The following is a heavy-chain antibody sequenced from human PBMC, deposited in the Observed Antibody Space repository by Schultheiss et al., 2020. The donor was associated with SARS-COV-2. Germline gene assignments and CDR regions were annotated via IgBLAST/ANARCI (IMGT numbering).Heavy chain of an antibody. CDR1: GFTFSSYG. CDR3: ARDKGELGEWLFPRGSDGMDV. Sequence: GESLKISCAASGFTFSSYGMHWVRQAPGKGLEWVAVISYDGSNKYYADSVKGRFTISRDNSKNTLYLQMNSLRAEDTAVYYCARDKGELGEWLFPRGSDGMDVWGQGTRVTVSS. J-gene: IGHJ6*02. V-gene: IGHV3-30*03. CDR2: ISYDGSNK. D-gene: IGHD3-3*01.